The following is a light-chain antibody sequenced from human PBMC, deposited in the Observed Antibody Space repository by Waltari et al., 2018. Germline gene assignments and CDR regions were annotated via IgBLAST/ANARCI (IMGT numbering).Light chain of an antibody. Sequence: QSVLTQPPSVSGAPGQRVTLSCTGRSSNTGAGYAAHWYQQLPGTAPKLLIYGNSNRPSGVPDRFSGSKSGTSASLAITGLQAEDEADYYCQSYDSSLSGGVFGGGTKLTVL. CDR2: GNS. CDR1: SSNTGAGYA. CDR3: QSYDSSLSGGV. J-gene: IGLJ2*01. V-gene: IGLV1-40*01.